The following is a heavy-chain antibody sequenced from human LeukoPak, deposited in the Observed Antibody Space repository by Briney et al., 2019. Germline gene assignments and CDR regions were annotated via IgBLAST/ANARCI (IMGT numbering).Heavy chain of an antibody. V-gene: IGHV1-2*02. J-gene: IGHJ4*02. CDR3: ARGRYDLWSGLKYFDY. CDR2: INPNSGGT. CDR1: GYTFTGYY. D-gene: IGHD3-3*01. Sequence: ASVKVSCKASGYTFTGYYMHWVRQAPGQGLEWMGWINPNSGGTNYAQKFQGRVTMTRDTSISTAYMELSRLRSDDTAVYYCARGRYDLWSGLKYFDYWGQGTLVTVSS.